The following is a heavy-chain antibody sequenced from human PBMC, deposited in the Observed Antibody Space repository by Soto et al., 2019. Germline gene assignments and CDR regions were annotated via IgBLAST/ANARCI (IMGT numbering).Heavy chain of an antibody. CDR3: AHLAWKEMWPRAPVVN. CDR1: WFPLRTSGVG. D-gene: IGHD1-1*01. Sequence: GSGATPGNPTQTPTLAFTFSWFPLRTSGVGVGGIRQPPRKALEWLGIIFWDDDKRYRPSLKRRVSITKDTSKNQLVLTMTNMNPVDTATYYCAHLAWKEMWPRAPVVNWGQGTPVTVSS. J-gene: IGHJ4*02. V-gene: IGHV2-5*02. CDR2: IFWDDDK.